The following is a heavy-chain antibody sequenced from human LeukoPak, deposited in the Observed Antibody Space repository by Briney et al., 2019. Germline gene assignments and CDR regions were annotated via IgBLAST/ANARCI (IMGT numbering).Heavy chain of an antibody. V-gene: IGHV3-72*01. Sequence: PGGSLRLSCAASGFTFSDHYMDWVRQAPGKGLEWVGRLRNKANSYTTEYAASVKGRFIISRDDSKNSLYLRMNSLKTEDTAVYYCTRVGIVGATGYFDNWGQGTLVTVSS. CDR3: TRVGIVGATGYFDN. J-gene: IGHJ4*02. CDR1: GFTFSDHY. D-gene: IGHD1-26*01. CDR2: LRNKANSYTT.